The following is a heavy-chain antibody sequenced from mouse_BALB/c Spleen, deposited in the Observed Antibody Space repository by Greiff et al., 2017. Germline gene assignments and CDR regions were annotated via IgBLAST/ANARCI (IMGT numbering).Heavy chain of an antibody. CDR2: IYPGDGDT. CDR3: ARKLYGNLFAY. D-gene: IGHD2-10*02. CDR1: GYAFSSYW. Sequence: VQLQQSGAELVRPGSSVKISCKASGYAFSSYWMNWVKQRPGQGLEWIGQIYPGDGDTNYNGKFKGKATLTADKSSSTAYMQLSSLTSEDSAVYFCARKLYGNLFAYWGQGTLVTVSA. J-gene: IGHJ3*01. V-gene: IGHV1-80*01.